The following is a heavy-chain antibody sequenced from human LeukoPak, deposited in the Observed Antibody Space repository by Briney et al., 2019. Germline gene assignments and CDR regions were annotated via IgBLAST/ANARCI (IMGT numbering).Heavy chain of an antibody. J-gene: IGHJ4*02. V-gene: IGHV3-23*01. CDR2: ITISGATT. CDR3: ATYGSGSYYRKAFDY. Sequence: GGSLRLSCAASGFTLSSYAMSWVRQAPGKGLEWVSSITISGATTYYADSVKGRLTISRDNSKTTLYLQMNSLRAEDTAVYYCATYGSGSYYRKAFDYWGQGTLVTVSS. CDR1: GFTLSSYA. D-gene: IGHD3-10*01.